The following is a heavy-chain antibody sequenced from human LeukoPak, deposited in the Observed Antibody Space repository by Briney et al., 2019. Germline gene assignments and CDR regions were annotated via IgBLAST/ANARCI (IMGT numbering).Heavy chain of an antibody. CDR2: IYTSGNT. J-gene: IGHJ6*03. Sequence: PSETLSLTCGVSGYSISSGYYWSWIRQPAGKGLEWIGRIYTSGNTNYNPSLKSRVITSVDKSKNQFSLKLSSVTAADTAVYYCARALVGASYYYYYMDVWGKGTTVTVSS. CDR1: GYSISSGYY. D-gene: IGHD1-26*01. CDR3: ARALVGASYYYYYMDV. V-gene: IGHV4-61*02.